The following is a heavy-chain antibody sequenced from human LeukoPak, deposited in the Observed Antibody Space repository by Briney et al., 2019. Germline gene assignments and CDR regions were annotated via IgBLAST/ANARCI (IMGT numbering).Heavy chain of an antibody. D-gene: IGHD2-15*01. CDR2: ITGSGGGT. J-gene: IGHJ4*02. CDR1: GFAFSNYA. V-gene: IGHV3-23*01. Sequence: GGSLRLSCAASGFAFSNYAMSWVRQAPGKGLDWVSSITGSGGGTYYADSVKGRFTISRDNSKNTLDLQMSSLRAEDTAVYYCAKGLKGCSGGSCYYFFDFWGQGTLVTVSS. CDR3: AKGLKGCSGGSCYYFFDF.